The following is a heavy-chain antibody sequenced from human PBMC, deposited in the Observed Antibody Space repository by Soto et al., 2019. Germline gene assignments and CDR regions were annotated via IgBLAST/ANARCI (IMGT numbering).Heavy chain of an antibody. CDR1: GDTFNFYS. CDR2: VNPILSMS. Sequence: QVQLVQSGAEVKRPGSSVKVSCKASGDTFNFYSINWVRQAPGVGLEWVGRVNPILSMSNYAQRFQGRVTMAAEQSTSTAYMELRSLRSEDTAIYYCASSYGSGYRAFDYWGQGALVTVSS. V-gene: IGHV1-69*02. D-gene: IGHD3-10*01. CDR3: ASSYGSGYRAFDY. J-gene: IGHJ4*02.